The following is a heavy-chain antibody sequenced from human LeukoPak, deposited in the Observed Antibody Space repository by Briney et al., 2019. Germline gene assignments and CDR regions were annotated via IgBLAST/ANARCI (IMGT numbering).Heavy chain of an antibody. J-gene: IGHJ4*02. D-gene: IGHD4-17*01. V-gene: IGHV1-2*02. CDR2: INPNSGGT. Sequence: ASVKVSCKASGYTFTGYYMHWVRQAPGQELEWMGWINPNSGGTNYAQKFQGRVTMTRDTSISTAYMELSRLRSDDTAVYYCARDRGDYGDYSHDYWGQGTLVTVSS. CDR3: ARDRGDYGDYSHDY. CDR1: GYTFTGYY.